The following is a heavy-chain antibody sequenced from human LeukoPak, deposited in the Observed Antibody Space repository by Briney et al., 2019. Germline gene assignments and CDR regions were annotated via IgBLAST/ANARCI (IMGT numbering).Heavy chain of an antibody. CDR2: IKQDGSEK. D-gene: IGHD1-14*01. CDR3: ARHFNRWPEGTY. V-gene: IGHV3-7*03. Sequence: GGSLRLSCAASGFTFSNYWMTWVRQAPGKGLEWVANIKQDGSEKNYVDSVKGRFTISRHNAKNSLYLHTNSPRAEDTAVYYCARHFNRWPEGTYRGQGTLVTVTS. CDR1: GFTFSNYW. J-gene: IGHJ4*02.